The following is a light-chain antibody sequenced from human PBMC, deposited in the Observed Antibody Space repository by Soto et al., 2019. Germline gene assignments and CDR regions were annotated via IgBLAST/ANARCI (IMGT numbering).Light chain of an antibody. CDR1: SSSIGAGYD. J-gene: IGLJ1*01. CDR3: QSYGNSHYV. CDR2: GKN. V-gene: IGLV1-40*01. Sequence: QSVLTQPPSVSGAPGQRVTISCTGSSSSIGAGYDVHWYQQLPGTAPKLLIYGKNNRPSGVPDRFSGSKSGTSASLAIPGLQAEDEADYYCQSYGNSHYVFRTGTKVTVL.